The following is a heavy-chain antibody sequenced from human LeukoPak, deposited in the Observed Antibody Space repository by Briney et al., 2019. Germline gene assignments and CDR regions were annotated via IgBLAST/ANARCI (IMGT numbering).Heavy chain of an antibody. Sequence: GGSLRLSCVASGFTFSNYGMHWVRQAPGKGLEWVAVISYDGSNKYYGDSVKGRFTISRDNSKNTLFLQMDSLKVDDTALYYCAKDRQWLVVGPDVNWGQGTLVTVSA. CDR2: ISYDGSNK. CDR3: AKDRQWLVVGPDVN. CDR1: GFTFSNYG. D-gene: IGHD6-19*01. V-gene: IGHV3-30*18. J-gene: IGHJ4*02.